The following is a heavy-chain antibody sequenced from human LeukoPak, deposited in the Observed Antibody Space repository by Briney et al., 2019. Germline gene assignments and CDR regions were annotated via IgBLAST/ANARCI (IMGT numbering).Heavy chain of an antibody. V-gene: IGHV4-61*02. Sequence: SETLSLTCTVSGGSISSGSYYWSWIRQPAGKGLEWIGRIYTSGSTNYNPSLKSRVTISVDTSKNQFSLKLSSVTAADTAVYYCASETATGGNYWGQGILVTVSS. CDR1: GGSISSGSYY. J-gene: IGHJ4*02. CDR3: ASETATGGNY. D-gene: IGHD3-16*01. CDR2: IYTSGST.